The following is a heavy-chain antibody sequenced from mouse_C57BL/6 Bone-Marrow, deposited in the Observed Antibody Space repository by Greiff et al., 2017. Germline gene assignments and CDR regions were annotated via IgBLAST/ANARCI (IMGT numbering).Heavy chain of an antibody. CDR3: AIFPYYDYDGYYAMDY. Sequence: VQLQQPGAELVKPGASVKVSCKASGYTFTSYWMHWVKQRPGQGLEWIGRIHPSDSDTNYNQKFKGKATLTVDKSSSTAYMQRSSLTSEDSAVYYCAIFPYYDYDGYYAMDYWGQGTSVTVSS. CDR2: IHPSDSDT. V-gene: IGHV1-74*01. CDR1: GYTFTSYW. D-gene: IGHD2-4*01. J-gene: IGHJ4*01.